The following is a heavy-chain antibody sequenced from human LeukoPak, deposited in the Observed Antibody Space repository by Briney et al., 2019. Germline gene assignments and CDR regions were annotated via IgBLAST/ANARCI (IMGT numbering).Heavy chain of an antibody. J-gene: IGHJ4*02. CDR2: IYPGDSDT. D-gene: IGHD6-13*01. Sequence: GESLKISCKGSGYSFTSYWIGWVRQVPGKGLEWMGIIYPGDSDTRYNPPFQGQVTISADKSISTAYLQWSSLKASDTAMYYCARPTRIAAARPFDYWGQGSLVTVSS. CDR1: GYSFTSYW. CDR3: ARPTRIAAARPFDY. V-gene: IGHV5-51*01.